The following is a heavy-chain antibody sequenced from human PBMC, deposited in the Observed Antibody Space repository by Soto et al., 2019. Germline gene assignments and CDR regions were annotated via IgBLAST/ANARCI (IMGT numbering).Heavy chain of an antibody. J-gene: IGHJ6*02. D-gene: IGHD3-10*01. CDR3: AREDYYGSGSYYAERGYYYGMDV. V-gene: IGHV3-30-3*01. CDR1: GFTFSSYA. Sequence: GGSLRLSCAASGFTFSSYAMHWVRQAPGKGLEWVAVISYDGSNKYYADSVKGRFTISRDNSKNTLYLQMNSLRAEDTAVYYCAREDYYGSGSYYAERGYYYGMDVWGQGTTVTVSS. CDR2: ISYDGSNK.